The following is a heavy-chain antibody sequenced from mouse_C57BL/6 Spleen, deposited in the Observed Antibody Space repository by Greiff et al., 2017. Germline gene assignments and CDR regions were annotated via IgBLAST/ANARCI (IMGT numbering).Heavy chain of an antibody. CDR1: GYSLTSYG. CDR2: IWGSGST. CDR3: ARGVRRGVYFGV. D-gene: IGHD2-14*01. J-gene: IGHJ1*03. V-gene: IGHV2-2*01. Sequence: QVQLKQSGPGLVQPSQCLSITCTVSGYSLTSYGVHWVRQSPGKGLEWLGVIWGSGSTDYNAAFISRLSISKDNSKCQVFFKMNSLQADDTAIYYCARGVRRGVYFGVWGTGTTVTVSS.